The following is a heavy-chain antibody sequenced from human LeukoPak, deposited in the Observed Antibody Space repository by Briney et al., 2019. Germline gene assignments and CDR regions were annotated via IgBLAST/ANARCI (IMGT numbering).Heavy chain of an antibody. V-gene: IGHV1-18*01. CDR2: ISAYNGNT. J-gene: IGHJ4*02. CDR1: GGTFSSYA. CDR3: ARDLRGHRLGGY. D-gene: IGHD3-16*01. Sequence: GASVKVSCKASGGTFSSYAISWVRQAPGQGLEWMGWISAYNGNTNYAQKLQGRVTMTTDTSTSTAYMELRSLRSDDTAVYYCARDLRGHRLGGYWGQGTLVTVSS.